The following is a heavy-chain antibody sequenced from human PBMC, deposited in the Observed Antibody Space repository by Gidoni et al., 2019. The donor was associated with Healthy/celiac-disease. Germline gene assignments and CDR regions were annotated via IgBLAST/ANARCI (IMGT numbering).Heavy chain of an antibody. V-gene: IGHV3-23*01. D-gene: IGHD2-15*01. Sequence: EVQLLESGGGLVQPGGSLRISCAASGFTFSSYAMSWVRQAPGKGLEWVSAISGSGGSTYYADSVKGRFTISRDNSKNTLYLQMNSLRAEDTAVYYCAKAKKAYCSGGSCYPTFDYWGQGTLVTVSS. J-gene: IGHJ4*02. CDR1: GFTFSSYA. CDR3: AKAKKAYCSGGSCYPTFDY. CDR2: ISGSGGST.